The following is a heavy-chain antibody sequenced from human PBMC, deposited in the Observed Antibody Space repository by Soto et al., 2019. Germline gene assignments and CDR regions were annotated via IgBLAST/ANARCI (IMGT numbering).Heavy chain of an antibody. V-gene: IGHV2-26*01. CDR1: GFSLSDVRMA. CDR3: ARMRYDDEFNTCWFFDL. J-gene: IGHJ2*01. D-gene: IGHD3-3*01. CDR2: IFSNDEK. Sequence: QVTLKESGPVLVKPTETLTVTCSVSGFSLSDVRMAVSWIRQPPGKALEWLAHIFSNDEKTYNTSLRSRLTNSKDTSKSQVVLTLTNMDPVDTATYHCARMRYDDEFNTCWFFDLWGRGTLVTVSS.